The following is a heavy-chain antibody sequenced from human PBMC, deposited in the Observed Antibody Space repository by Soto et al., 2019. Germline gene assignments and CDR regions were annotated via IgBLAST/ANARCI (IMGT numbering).Heavy chain of an antibody. CDR1: FPLSTXGMX. Sequence: FPLSTXGMXXSWXXXXXXXALEWLARIDWDDDKYYSTSLKTRLTISKDTSKNQVVLTMTNMDPVDTATYYCARTEYSSSSSDNNWFDPWGQGTLVTVSS. CDR2: IDWDDDK. V-gene: IGHV2-70*11. D-gene: IGHD6-6*01. CDR3: ARTEYSSSSSDNNWFDP. J-gene: IGHJ5*02.